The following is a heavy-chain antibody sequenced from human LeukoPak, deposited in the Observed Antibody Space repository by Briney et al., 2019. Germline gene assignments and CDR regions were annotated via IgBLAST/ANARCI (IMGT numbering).Heavy chain of an antibody. D-gene: IGHD3-22*01. CDR2: IYPGDSDT. J-gene: IGHJ4*02. CDR3: ARRYDSSGYYCDY. CDR1: GYSFTRYW. V-gene: IGHV5-51*01. Sequence: GESLKISCKASGYSFTRYWIGWVRQMPGKGLEWMGIIYPGDSDTRYSPSFQGQVTISADRSISTAYLQWSSLKASDTAMYFCARRYDSSGYYCDYWGQGTLVTVSP.